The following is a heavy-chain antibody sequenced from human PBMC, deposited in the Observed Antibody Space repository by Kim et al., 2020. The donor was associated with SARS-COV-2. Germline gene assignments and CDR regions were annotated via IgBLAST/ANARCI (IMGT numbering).Heavy chain of an antibody. Sequence: ASVKVSCKVSGYTLTELSMHWVRQAPGKGLEWMGGFDPEDGDTIYAQKFQGRVTMTEDTSTDTAYMELSSLRSEDTAVYYCALRGYYDSSGYYNYYYGMDVWGQGTTVTVSS. J-gene: IGHJ6*02. CDR3: ALRGYYDSSGYYNYYYGMDV. CDR2: FDPEDGDT. CDR1: GYTLTELS. D-gene: IGHD3-22*01. V-gene: IGHV1-24*01.